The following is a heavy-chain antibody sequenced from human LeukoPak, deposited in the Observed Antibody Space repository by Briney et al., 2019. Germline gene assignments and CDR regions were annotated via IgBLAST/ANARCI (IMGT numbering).Heavy chain of an antibody. D-gene: IGHD2-15*01. CDR1: GFTFSNYA. Sequence: PSGGSLRLSCAASGFTFSNYAMSWVRPAPGKGAEWGSFIIGGGGATYYADSVGGRFTISRDNSKNTLHLQMDALRAEDTASYYCAKGGGTSSSYYMDVWGKGTPVTVSS. J-gene: IGHJ6*03. V-gene: IGHV3-23*01. CDR3: AKGGGTSSSYYMDV. CDR2: IIGGGGAT.